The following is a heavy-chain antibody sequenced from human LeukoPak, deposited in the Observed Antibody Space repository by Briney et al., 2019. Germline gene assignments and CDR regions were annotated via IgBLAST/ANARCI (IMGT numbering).Heavy chain of an antibody. V-gene: IGHV3-30*04. J-gene: IGHJ4*02. CDR1: GFTFSTYA. Sequence: GGSLRLSCAASGFTFSTYAMHWVRQAPGKGLEWVAVISYDGSDKYYADSVRGRFTISRDNSKSTLYLQMNTLRAEDTAVCYCASPNYGSHWGYFDYWGQGTLVTVSS. CDR3: ASPNYGSHWGYFDY. D-gene: IGHD4-17*01. CDR2: ISYDGSDK.